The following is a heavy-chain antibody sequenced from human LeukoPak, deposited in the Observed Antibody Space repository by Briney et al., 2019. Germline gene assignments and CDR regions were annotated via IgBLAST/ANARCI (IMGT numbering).Heavy chain of an antibody. CDR2: ISSSSSYT. D-gene: IGHD4-17*01. CDR3: ARDLQATVTTNGWGFDL. J-gene: IGHJ2*01. CDR1: GFTFSDYY. Sequence: GGSLRLSCAASGFTFSDYYMSGIRQAPGKGLEWVSYISSSSSYTNYADSVKGRFTISRDNAKNTLYLQMNSLRAEDTAVYYCARDLQATVTTNGWGFDLWGRGTLVTVSS. V-gene: IGHV3-11*06.